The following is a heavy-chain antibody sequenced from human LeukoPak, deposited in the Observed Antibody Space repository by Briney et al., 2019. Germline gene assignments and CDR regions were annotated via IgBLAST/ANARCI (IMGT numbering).Heavy chain of an antibody. CDR3: AKDRTVVGATSFDY. V-gene: IGHV3-33*06. CDR2: IWYDGSNK. D-gene: IGHD1-26*01. J-gene: IGHJ4*02. Sequence: GRSLRLSCAASGFTFSSYGMHWVRQAPSKGLEWVAVIWYDGSNKYYADSVKGRLTISRDNSKNTLYLQMNSLRAEDTAVYYCAKDRTVVGATSFDYWGLGTLVTVSS. CDR1: GFTFSSYG.